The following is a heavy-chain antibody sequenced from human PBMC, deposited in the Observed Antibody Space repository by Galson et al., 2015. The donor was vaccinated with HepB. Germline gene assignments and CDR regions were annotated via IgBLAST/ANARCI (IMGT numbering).Heavy chain of an antibody. V-gene: IGHV3-15*01. Sequence: SLRLSCAASGFTFSNAWMSWVRQAPGKGLEWVGRIKSKTDGGTTDYAAPVKGRFTISRDDSKNTLYLQMNSLKTEDTAVYYCTTDGGSYSSSWYYYYYYMDVWGKGTTVTVSS. CDR3: TTDGGSYSSSWYYYYYYMDV. CDR1: GFTFSNAW. D-gene: IGHD6-13*01. J-gene: IGHJ6*03. CDR2: IKSKTDGGTT.